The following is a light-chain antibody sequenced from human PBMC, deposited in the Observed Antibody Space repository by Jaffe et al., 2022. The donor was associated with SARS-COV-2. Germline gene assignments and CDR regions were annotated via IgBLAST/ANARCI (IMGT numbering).Light chain of an antibody. CDR2: LGS. CDR3: MQALQTPR. V-gene: IGKV2-28*01. CDR1: QSLLYSNGYNY. J-gene: IGKJ5*01. Sequence: DIVVTQSPLSLPVTPGEPASISCRSSQSLLYSNGYNYLDWYLQKTGQSPQLLIYLGSHRASGVPDRFSASGSGTDFTLKISRVEAEDVGVYYCMQALQTPRFGQGTRLEIK.